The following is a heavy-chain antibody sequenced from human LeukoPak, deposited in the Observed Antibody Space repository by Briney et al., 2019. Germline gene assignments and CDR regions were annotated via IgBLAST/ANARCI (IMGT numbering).Heavy chain of an antibody. Sequence: GGSLRLSCAASGFTFCSYSMNWVRQAPGKGLEWVSYISQSSDRIYHADSVKGRFTISRDNAKNSLYLQMDSLRVEDTAVYYCARDLLNDEGSSYFFDQWGQGTLVTVAS. CDR3: ARDLLNDEGSSYFFDQ. D-gene: IGHD2-2*01. CDR2: ISQSSDRI. J-gene: IGHJ4*02. V-gene: IGHV3-48*04. CDR1: GFTFCSYS.